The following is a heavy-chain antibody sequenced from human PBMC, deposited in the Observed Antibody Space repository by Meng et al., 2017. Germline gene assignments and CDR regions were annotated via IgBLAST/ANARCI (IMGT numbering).Heavy chain of an antibody. CDR2: INHSGST. V-gene: IGHV4-34*01. CDR3: ARGPSEIVGAAAGAFNFDY. Sequence: SQTLSPTRAVYVGSFSGYYWSWIRQPPGKGLEGIGEINHSGSTNYNPSLKSRVTISVDTSKNQFSLKLSSVTAADTAVYYCARGPSEIVGAAAGAFNFDYWGQGTLVTVSS. D-gene: IGHD1-26*01. J-gene: IGHJ4*02. CDR1: VGSFSGYY.